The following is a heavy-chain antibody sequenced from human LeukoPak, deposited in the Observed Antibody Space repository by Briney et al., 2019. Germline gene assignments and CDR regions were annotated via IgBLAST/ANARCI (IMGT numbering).Heavy chain of an antibody. D-gene: IGHD1-26*01. CDR1: GYTFTSYY. Sequence: ASVNVSCKASGYTFTSYYMHWVRQAPGQGLEWMGIINPSGGSTSYAQKFQGRVTMTRDTSTSTVYMELSSLRSEDTAVYYCARALRWEHRDDAFDIWGQGTMVTVSS. J-gene: IGHJ3*02. V-gene: IGHV1-46*01. CDR2: INPSGGST. CDR3: ARALRWEHRDDAFDI.